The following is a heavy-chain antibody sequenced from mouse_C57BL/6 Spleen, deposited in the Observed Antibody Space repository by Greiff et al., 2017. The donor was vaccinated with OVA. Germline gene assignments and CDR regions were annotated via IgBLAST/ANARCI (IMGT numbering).Heavy chain of an antibody. CDR3: ARQVYYYGRSLDY. J-gene: IGHJ2*01. CDR2: IVPGSGGT. D-gene: IGHD1-1*01. V-gene: IGHV1-9*01. Sequence: QVQLQQSGAELMKPGASVKLSCKATGYTFTGYWLEWVKQRPGHGLEWIGEIVPGSGGTNYNEKFKGKATFTADTSSNTASMQRSSLTTEDSAIYDCARQVYYYGRSLDYWGQGTTLTVSS. CDR1: GYTFTGYW.